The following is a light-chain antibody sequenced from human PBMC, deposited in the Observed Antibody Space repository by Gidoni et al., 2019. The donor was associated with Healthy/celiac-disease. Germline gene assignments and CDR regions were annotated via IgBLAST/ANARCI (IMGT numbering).Light chain of an antibody. Sequence: EIVMTQSPATLSVSPGDRATLSCRASQSVSSNLAWYQQKPGQAPRLLIYGASTRATGIPARFSGSGSGTEFTLTISSLQSEDFAVYYCQQYNNWLGTFGQXTKVEIK. V-gene: IGKV3-15*01. CDR1: QSVSSN. CDR3: QQYNNWLGT. J-gene: IGKJ1*01. CDR2: GAS.